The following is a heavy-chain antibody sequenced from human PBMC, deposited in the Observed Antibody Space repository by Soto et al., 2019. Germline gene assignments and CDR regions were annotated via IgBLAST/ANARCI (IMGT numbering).Heavy chain of an antibody. J-gene: IGHJ6*02. D-gene: IGHD3-3*01. CDR1: GYSFTSYW. CDR2: IYPGDSDT. V-gene: IGHV5-51*01. CDR3: ARRPIFGVDIRDNGMDI. Sequence: PGESLKISCKGSGYSFTSYWIGWVRQMPGKGLEWMGIIYPGDSDTRYSPSFQGQVTISADKSISTAYLQWSSLKASDTAMYYCARRPIFGVDIRDNGMDIWGQGTTVTVSS.